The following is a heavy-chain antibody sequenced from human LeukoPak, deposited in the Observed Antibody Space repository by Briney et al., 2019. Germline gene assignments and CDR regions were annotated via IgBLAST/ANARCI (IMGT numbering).Heavy chain of an antibody. J-gene: IGHJ4*02. CDR2: IGYDGTNE. V-gene: IGHV3-33*01. CDR3: ARDFYCSRTSRYAPSFDY. CDR1: GFTFSSYG. Sequence: PGGSLRLSCAASGFTFSSYGMHWVRQAPGKGLEWVALIGYDGTNEYYADSVKGRFTISGDNSKNTLYLQMKSLRAEDTAVYYCARDFYCSRTSRYAPSFDYWGQGTLVTVSS. D-gene: IGHD2-2*01.